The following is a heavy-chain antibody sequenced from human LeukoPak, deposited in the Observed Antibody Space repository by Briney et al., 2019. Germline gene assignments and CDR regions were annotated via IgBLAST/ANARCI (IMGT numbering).Heavy chain of an antibody. CDR2: IKQYGSEK. CDR1: GFTFSIYW. D-gene: IGHD4-17*01. CDR3: ARVPSYGDYYYYYGMDV. J-gene: IGHJ6*02. V-gene: IGHV3-7*05. Sequence: HPGGSLRLSCAASGFTFSIYWMSWVRQAPGKGLEWVANIKQYGSEKYYVDSVKGRFTISRDNAKNSLYLQMNSLRAEDTAVYYCARVPSYGDYYYYYGMDVWGQGTTVTVSS.